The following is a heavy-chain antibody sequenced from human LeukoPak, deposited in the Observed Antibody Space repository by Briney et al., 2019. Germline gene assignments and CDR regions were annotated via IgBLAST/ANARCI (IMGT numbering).Heavy chain of an antibody. CDR3: ARGLPWGQNSLYGMDV. V-gene: IGHV1-18*01. J-gene: IGHJ6*02. D-gene: IGHD7-27*01. CDR1: GYTFTSYG. CDR2: ISAYNGNT. Sequence: GASVTVSCKASGYTFTSYGVSWVRQAPGQGLEWMGWISAYNGNTNYAQKVQARVTVTRDTSTSTAYMELRSLRSDDTAVYYCARGLPWGQNSLYGMDVWGQGTTVTVSS.